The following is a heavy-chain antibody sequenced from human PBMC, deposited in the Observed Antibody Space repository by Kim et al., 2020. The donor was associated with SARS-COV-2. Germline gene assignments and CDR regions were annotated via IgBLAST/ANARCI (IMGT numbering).Heavy chain of an antibody. CDR3: ARDRYDILTGYYGNWYFDL. V-gene: IGHV4-59*01. Sequence: SETLSLTCTVSGGSISSYYWSWIRQPPGKGLEWIGYIYYSGSTNYNPSLKSRVTISVDTSKNQFSLKLSSVTAADTAVYYCARDRYDILTGYYGNWYFDLWGRGTLVTVSS. CDR2: IYYSGST. CDR1: GGSISSYY. D-gene: IGHD3-9*01. J-gene: IGHJ2*01.